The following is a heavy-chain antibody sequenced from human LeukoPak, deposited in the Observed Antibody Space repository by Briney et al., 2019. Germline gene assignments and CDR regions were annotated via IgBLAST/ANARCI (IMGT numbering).Heavy chain of an antibody. CDR3: AREMATTGNWFDP. J-gene: IGHJ5*02. V-gene: IGHV4-59*01. CDR2: IYYSGST. Sequence: SETLSLTCTVSGGSISSYYWSWIRQPPGKGLEWIGYIYYSGSTNYNPSLKSRVTISVDTSKNQFSLKLSSVTAADTAVYYCAREMATTGNWFDPWGQGTLVTVSS. CDR1: GGSISSYY. D-gene: IGHD5-24*01.